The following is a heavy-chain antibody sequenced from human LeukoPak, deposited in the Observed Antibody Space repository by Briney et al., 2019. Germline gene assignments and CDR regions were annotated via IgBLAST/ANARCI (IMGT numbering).Heavy chain of an antibody. Sequence: PGRPLRLSCAASGFTFDDYAMHWVRQATGNGLEWVSGINWNTNSIKYADSVKGRFTISRDNAKNSLYLQMNSLRAEDTALYYCAKGSSGWSTDAFDIWGQGTMVTVSS. CDR2: INWNTNSI. CDR3: AKGSSGWSTDAFDI. CDR1: GFTFDDYA. J-gene: IGHJ3*02. D-gene: IGHD6-13*01. V-gene: IGHV3-9*01.